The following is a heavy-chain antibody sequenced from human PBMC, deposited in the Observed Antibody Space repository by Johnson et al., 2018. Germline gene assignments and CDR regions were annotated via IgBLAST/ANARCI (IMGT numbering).Heavy chain of an antibody. D-gene: IGHD1-26*01. Sequence: QVQLQESGAEVKKPGSSVKVSCKASGGTFSSYAISWVRQAPGQGLEWMGIINPSGGSTSYAQKFQGRVTMTRDTSTSTVYMELSSLRSGDTAVYYCARAPGGTMGYYYGMDVWGQGTTVTVSS. CDR2: INPSGGST. V-gene: IGHV1-46*01. CDR1: GGTFSSYA. CDR3: ARAPGGTMGYYYGMDV. J-gene: IGHJ6*02.